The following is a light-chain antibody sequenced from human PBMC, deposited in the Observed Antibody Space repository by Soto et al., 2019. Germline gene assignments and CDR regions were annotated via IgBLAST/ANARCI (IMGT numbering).Light chain of an antibody. CDR3: QSYDSDVSAWV. J-gene: IGLJ3*02. CDR2: EVS. V-gene: IGLV2-8*01. CDR1: SSDVGGYNF. Sequence: QSVLTQPPSASGSPGQSVTISCTGTSSDVGGYNFVSWYQQHPGTAPKLIIYEVSKRPSGVPDRLSGSKSGNTAFLTVSGLQPEDEADYYCQSYDSDVSAWVFGGGTKLTVL.